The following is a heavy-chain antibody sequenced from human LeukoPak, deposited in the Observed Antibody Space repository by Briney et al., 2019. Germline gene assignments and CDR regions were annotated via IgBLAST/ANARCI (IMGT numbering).Heavy chain of an antibody. J-gene: IGHJ5*02. CDR1: GFTFSSYA. CDR3: AKDPTKYGPSPNWFDP. Sequence: GGSLRLSCAASGFTFSSYAMSWVRQAPGKGLEWVSAISGSGGSTYCADSVKGRFTISRDNSKNTLYLQMNSLRAEDTAVYYCAKDPTKYGPSPNWFDPWGQGTLVTVSS. CDR2: ISGSGGST. V-gene: IGHV3-23*01. D-gene: IGHD4-17*01.